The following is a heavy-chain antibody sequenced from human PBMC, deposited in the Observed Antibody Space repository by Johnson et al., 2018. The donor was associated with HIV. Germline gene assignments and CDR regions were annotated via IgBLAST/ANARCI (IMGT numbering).Heavy chain of an antibody. V-gene: IGHV3-30*04. J-gene: IGHJ3*02. CDR3: AKDWARIAAAQFDI. Sequence: QVQLVESGGGVVQPGRSLRLSCAASGFTFSSYAMHWVRQAPGKGLEWVAVISYDGSNKYYADSVKGRFTISRDNSKNTLYLQMNSLRAEDTAVYYCAKDWARIAAAQFDIWVQGTMVTVSS. CDR1: GFTFSSYA. CDR2: ISYDGSNK. D-gene: IGHD6-13*01.